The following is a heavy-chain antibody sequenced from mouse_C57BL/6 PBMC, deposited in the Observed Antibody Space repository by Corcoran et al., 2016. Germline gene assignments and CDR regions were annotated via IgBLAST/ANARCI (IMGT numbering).Heavy chain of an antibody. J-gene: IGHJ2*01. Sequence: EVQLQQSGPELVKPGASVKISCKASGYTFTDYYMNWVKQSHGKSLEWIGDINPNNGGTSYNQKFKGKATLTVDKSSSTAYMELRSLTSEDSAVYYCAQGLPYYFDYWGQGTTLTVSS. CDR3: AQGLPYYFDY. CDR2: INPNNGGT. V-gene: IGHV1-26*01. D-gene: IGHD3-1*01. CDR1: GYTFTDYY.